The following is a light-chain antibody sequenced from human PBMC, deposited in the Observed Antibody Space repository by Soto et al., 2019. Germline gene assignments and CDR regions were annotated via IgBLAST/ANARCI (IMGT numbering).Light chain of an antibody. CDR3: QQSYNIPLT. CDR1: QNIGNY. CDR2: AAS. V-gene: IGKV1-39*01. J-gene: IGKJ4*01. Sequence: IQMTQSPSSLSASIGDRVTITCRASQNIGNYLNWYQHKPGKAPKLLNYAASSLQSGVPSRFSGSGSGTDFTLTISSLQPEDFATYYCQQSYNIPLTFGGGTKVDIK.